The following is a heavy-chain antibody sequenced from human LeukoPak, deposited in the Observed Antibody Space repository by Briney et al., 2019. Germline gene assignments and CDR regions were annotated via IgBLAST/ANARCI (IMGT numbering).Heavy chain of an antibody. CDR1: GFTFSSYS. D-gene: IGHD2-2*01. V-gene: IGHV3-48*01. CDR3: ARDYCSSTSCYALDYYYYMDV. Sequence: GGSLRLSCAASGFTFSSYSMNWVRQAPGKGLEWGSYISSSSSTIYYADSVKGRFTISRDNAKNSLYLQMNSLRAEDTAVYYCARDYCSSTSCYALDYYYYMDVWGKGTTVTVSS. CDR2: ISSSSSTI. J-gene: IGHJ6*03.